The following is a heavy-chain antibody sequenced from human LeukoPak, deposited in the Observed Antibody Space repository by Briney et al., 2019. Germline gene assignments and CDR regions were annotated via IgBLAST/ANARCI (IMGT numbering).Heavy chain of an antibody. CDR2: ISGSGGST. J-gene: IGHJ4*02. V-gene: IGHV3-23*01. CDR3: ARVPYGSGWHYFDY. Sequence: GGSLRLSCAASGFTFSSYAMSWVRQAPGKGLEWVSAISGSGGSTYYADSVKGRFTISRDNSKNTLYLQMNSLRAEDTAVYYCARVPYGSGWHYFDYWGQGTLVTVSS. D-gene: IGHD6-19*01. CDR1: GFTFSSYA.